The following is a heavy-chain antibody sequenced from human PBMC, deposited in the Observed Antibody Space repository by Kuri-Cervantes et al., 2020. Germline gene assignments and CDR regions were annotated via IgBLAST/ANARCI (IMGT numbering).Heavy chain of an antibody. V-gene: IGHV3-20*04. CDR3: AGRRGYGSGHDY. CDR1: GFTFDDYG. Sequence: GGFLRLSCAASGFTFDDYGMSWVRQAPGKGLEWVSGINWNGGSTGYADSVKGRFTISRDNAKNSLYLQMNSLRAEDTAVYYCAGRRGYGSGHDYWGQGTLVTVSS. CDR2: INWNGGST. D-gene: IGHD3-10*01. J-gene: IGHJ4*02.